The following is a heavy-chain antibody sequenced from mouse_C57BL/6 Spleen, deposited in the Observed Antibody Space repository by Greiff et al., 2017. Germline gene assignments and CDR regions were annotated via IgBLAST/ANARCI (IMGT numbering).Heavy chain of an antibody. D-gene: IGHD1-1*01. V-gene: IGHV1-69*01. CDR3: ARGTVVENYYAMDY. Sequence: VQLQQPGAELVMPGASVKLSCKASGYTFTSYWMHWVKQRPGQGLEWIGEIDPSDSYTNFNQKFKGQSTLTVDKSSSTAYMQLSSLTSEDSAVYYCARGTVVENYYAMDYWGQGTSVTVSS. CDR1: GYTFTSYW. J-gene: IGHJ4*01. CDR2: IDPSDSYT.